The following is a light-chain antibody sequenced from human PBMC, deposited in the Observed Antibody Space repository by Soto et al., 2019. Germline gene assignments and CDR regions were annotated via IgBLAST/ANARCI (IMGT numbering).Light chain of an antibody. CDR3: QQYYSTPWT. CDR2: WAS. V-gene: IGKV4-1*01. CDR1: LSVLYSSNNKNY. J-gene: IGKJ1*01. Sequence: DIVMTQSPDSLAVSLGERATINCKSSLSVLYSSNNKNYLAWYQQKPGQPPKLLIYWASTRESGVPDRFSGSGSGTDFTLTISSRQAEDVAVYYCQQYYSTPWTFGQGTKVEIK.